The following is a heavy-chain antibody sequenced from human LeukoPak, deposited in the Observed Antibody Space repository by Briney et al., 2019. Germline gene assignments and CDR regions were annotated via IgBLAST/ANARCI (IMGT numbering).Heavy chain of an antibody. CDR3: ARGSTYYDILTGYPLYYFDY. J-gene: IGHJ4*02. CDR1: GYTFTSYY. Sequence: ASVKVSCKASGYTFTSYYMHWVRQAPGQGLGWMGIINPSGGSTSYAQKFQGRVTMTRNTSISTAYMELSSLRSEDTAVYYCARGSTYYDILTGYPLYYFDYWGQGTLVTVSS. CDR2: INPSGGST. V-gene: IGHV1-46*01. D-gene: IGHD3-9*01.